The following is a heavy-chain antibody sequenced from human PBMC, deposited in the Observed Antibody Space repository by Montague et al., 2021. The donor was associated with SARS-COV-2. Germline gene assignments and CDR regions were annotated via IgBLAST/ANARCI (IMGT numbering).Heavy chain of an antibody. Sequence: SETLSLTCTVSGGSISSYYWSWIRQPPGKGLEWIGYIYYSGSTNYNPSLQSRVTISVDTSKNQFSLKLSSVTAADTAVYYCAGKYYDFWSGFIHYYYMDVWGQGTTVTVSS. J-gene: IGHJ6*03. V-gene: IGHV4-59*01. D-gene: IGHD3-3*01. CDR1: GGSISSYY. CDR3: AGKYYDFWSGFIHYYYMDV. CDR2: IYYSGST.